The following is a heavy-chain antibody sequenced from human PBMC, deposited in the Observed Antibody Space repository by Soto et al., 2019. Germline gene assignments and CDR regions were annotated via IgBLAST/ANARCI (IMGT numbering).Heavy chain of an antibody. J-gene: IGHJ6*02. CDR2: IYGGGST. CDR1: GFTVSSNY. CDR3: ARTSNYYYGMDV. Sequence: EVQLVESGGGLVQPGGSLRLSCAASGFTVSSNYMSWVRQAPGKGLEWVSVIYGGGSTYYADSVKGRFTISRDNSKNTLYLQMNSLRAEDTAVYYCARTSNYYYGMDVWGQGTTVTVSS. V-gene: IGHV3-66*01.